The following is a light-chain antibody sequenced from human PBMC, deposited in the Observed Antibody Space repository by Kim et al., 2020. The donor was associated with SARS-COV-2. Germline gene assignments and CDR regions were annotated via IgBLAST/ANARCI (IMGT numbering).Light chain of an antibody. CDR2: YDS. CDR1: NMGSKS. Sequence: AAGETARITCGGNNMGSKSVHWYQQKPGQAPVLVIYYDSDRPSGIPERFSGSNSGNTATLTISRVEAGDEADYYCQVWDSSGDHYVFGTGTKVTVL. CDR3: QVWDSSGDHYV. J-gene: IGLJ1*01. V-gene: IGLV3-21*04.